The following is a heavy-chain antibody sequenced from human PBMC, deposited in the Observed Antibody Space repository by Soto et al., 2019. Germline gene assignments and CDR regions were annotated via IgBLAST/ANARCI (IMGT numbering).Heavy chain of an antibody. V-gene: IGHV3-73*01. CDR1: GCTLSGSA. CDR2: IRSKANSYAT. J-gene: IGHJ4*02. D-gene: IGHD6-19*01. Sequence: GGSLRLSCASSGCTLSGSAMHWVRHASGKGLDWVGRIRSKANSYATAYAASVKGRFTISRDDSKKTAYLQMNSLKTEDTAVYYCTIRLVRSSGWYYFDYWGQGTLVTVSS. CDR3: TIRLVRSSGWYYFDY.